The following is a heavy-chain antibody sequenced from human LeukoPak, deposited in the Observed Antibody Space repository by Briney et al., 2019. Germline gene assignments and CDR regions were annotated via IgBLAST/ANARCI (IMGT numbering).Heavy chain of an antibody. CDR2: IYYSGST. D-gene: IGHD6-19*01. Sequence: SETLSLTCTVSGGSISSSSYYWGWIRQPPGKGLEWIGSIYYSGSTYYNPSLKRRATISVDTSKNQFSLKLSSVTAADTAVYYCARRGTGYSSGLDYWGQGTLVSVSS. CDR1: GGSISSSSYY. CDR3: ARRGTGYSSGLDY. V-gene: IGHV4-39*01. J-gene: IGHJ4*02.